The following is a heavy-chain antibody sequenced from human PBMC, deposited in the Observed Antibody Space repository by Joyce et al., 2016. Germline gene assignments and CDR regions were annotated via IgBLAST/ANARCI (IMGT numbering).Heavy chain of an antibody. Sequence: EVHLVESGGGLVKPGGSLRLSCAASGFPFSNYNMNWVRQVPGKGLEWVSSINSGTTYKYYADSVQGRFTISRDNAKNSLYLQMNSLRAEDTAVYYCARDLGYFDYWGQGTLVTVSS. V-gene: IGHV3-21*01. CDR1: GFPFSNYN. CDR3: ARDLGYFDY. J-gene: IGHJ4*02. CDR2: INSGTTYK.